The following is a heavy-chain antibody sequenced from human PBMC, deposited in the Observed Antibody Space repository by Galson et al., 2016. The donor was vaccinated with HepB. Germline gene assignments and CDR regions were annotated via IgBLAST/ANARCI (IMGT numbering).Heavy chain of an antibody. J-gene: IGHJ4*02. CDR1: GFIFSDNA. Sequence: SLRLSCAASGFIFSDNAMSWVRQAPGKGLEWVSAISGRGGSTYYADSVKGRFTISRDNSEDTLYLQMSSLRAEDAAVYYCAQSTLKSPYTSSWYYFHYWGRGTLVTVSS. CDR3: AQSTLKSPYTSSWYYFHY. V-gene: IGHV3-23*01. CDR2: ISGRGGST. D-gene: IGHD2-2*02.